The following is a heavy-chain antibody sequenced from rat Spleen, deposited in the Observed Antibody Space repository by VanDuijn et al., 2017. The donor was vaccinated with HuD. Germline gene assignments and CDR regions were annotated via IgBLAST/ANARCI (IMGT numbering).Heavy chain of an antibody. Sequence: EVQLVESGGGLVQSGRSLKLSCVASGFTFNNYWMTWIRQAPGKGLEWVASITGTGDDTFYPDSLKGRFTVSRDNAKSTLFLQMNSLRSEDTATYYCAPLPGRNLDYWGQGVMVTVSS. CDR2: ITGTGDDT. D-gene: IGHD1-4*01. CDR1: GFTFNNYW. J-gene: IGHJ2*01. V-gene: IGHV5-31*01. CDR3: APLPGRNLDY.